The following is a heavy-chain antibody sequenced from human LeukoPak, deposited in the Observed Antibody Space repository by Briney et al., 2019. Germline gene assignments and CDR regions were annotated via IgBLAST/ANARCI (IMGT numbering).Heavy chain of an antibody. CDR2: INHSGST. V-gene: IGHV4-34*01. CDR3: ARSGGSAYQLLGPIDY. J-gene: IGHJ4*02. Sequence: SETLSLTCAVYGGSFSGYYWSRIRQPPGKGLEWIGEINHSGSTNYNPSLKSRVTISVDTSKNQFSLKLSSVTAADTAVYYCARSGGSAYQLLGPIDYWGQGTLVTVSS. D-gene: IGHD2-2*01. CDR1: GGSFSGYY.